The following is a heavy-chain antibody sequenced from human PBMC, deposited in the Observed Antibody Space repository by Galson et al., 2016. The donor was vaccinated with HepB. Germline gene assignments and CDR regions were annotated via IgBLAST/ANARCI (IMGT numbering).Heavy chain of an antibody. CDR3: AKEGVIVATISAVDY. V-gene: IGHV3-23*01. J-gene: IGHJ4*02. Sequence: SLRLSCAASGFTFSSYAMSWVRQAPGKGLEWVSAISGSGDNTYYADSVKGRFTISRDNSKNTLYLQMNSLRAEDTAVYYCAKEGVIVATISAVDYWGQGTLVTVSS. D-gene: IGHD5-12*01. CDR1: GFTFSSYA. CDR2: ISGSGDNT.